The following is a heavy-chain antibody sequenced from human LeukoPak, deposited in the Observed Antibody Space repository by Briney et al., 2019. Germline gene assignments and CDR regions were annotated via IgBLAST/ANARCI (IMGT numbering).Heavy chain of an antibody. J-gene: IGHJ3*02. Sequence: GGSLRLSCAASGFTFSDYYMSWIRQAPGKGLEWVSYISSSGSTIYYADSVKGRFTISRDNAKHSLYLQMNSLRAGDTAVYYCASPTDSDAFDIWGQGTMVTVSS. CDR3: ASPTDSDAFDI. V-gene: IGHV3-11*01. CDR2: ISSSGSTI. CDR1: GFTFSDYY.